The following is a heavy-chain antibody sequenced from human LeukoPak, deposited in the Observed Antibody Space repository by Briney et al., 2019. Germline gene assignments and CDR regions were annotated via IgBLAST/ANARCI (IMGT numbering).Heavy chain of an antibody. CDR1: GYTFTSYY. CDR2: INPNSGGT. Sequence: ASVKVSCKASGYTFTSYYMHWVRQAPGQGLEWMGRINPNSGGTNYAQKFQGRVTMTRDTSISTAYMELSRLRSDDTAVYYCAREELVYYYYGMDVWGQGTTVTVSS. J-gene: IGHJ6*02. D-gene: IGHD1-7*01. V-gene: IGHV1-2*06. CDR3: AREELVYYYYGMDV.